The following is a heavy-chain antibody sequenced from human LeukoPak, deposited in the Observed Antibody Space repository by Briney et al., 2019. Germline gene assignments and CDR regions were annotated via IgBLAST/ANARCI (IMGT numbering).Heavy chain of an antibody. V-gene: IGHV4-34*01. Sequence: SETLSLTCTVSGGSISSYYWSWIRQPPGKGLEWIGEINHSGSTNYNPSLKSRVTISVDTSKNQFSLKLSSVTAADTAVYYCARAPFKYSSSPVGGQYYYYYYYMDVWGKGTTVTVSS. CDR1: GGSISSYY. D-gene: IGHD6-13*01. CDR3: ARAPFKYSSSPVGGQYYYYYYYMDV. J-gene: IGHJ6*03. CDR2: INHSGST.